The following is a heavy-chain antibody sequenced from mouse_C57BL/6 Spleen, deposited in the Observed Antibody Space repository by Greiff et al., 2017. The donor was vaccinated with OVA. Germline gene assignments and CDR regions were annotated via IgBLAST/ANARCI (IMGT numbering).Heavy chain of an antibody. Sequence: EVKLMESGGDLVKPGGSLKLSCAASGFTFSSYGMSWVRQTPDKRLEWVATISSGGSYTYYPDSVKGRFTISRDNAKNTLYLQMSSLKSEDTAMYYCARHAGLLRFDYWGQGTTLTVSS. CDR1: GFTFSSYG. D-gene: IGHD1-1*01. CDR2: ISSGGSYT. V-gene: IGHV5-6*01. J-gene: IGHJ2*01. CDR3: ARHAGLLRFDY.